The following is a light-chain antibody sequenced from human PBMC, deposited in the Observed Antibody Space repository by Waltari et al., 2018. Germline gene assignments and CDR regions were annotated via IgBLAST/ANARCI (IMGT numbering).Light chain of an antibody. V-gene: IGKV4-1*01. Sequence: DIVMTQSPDSLAVSPGERATINCKSSQSVLYSSNNKNYLAWYQQKPGQPPKLLIYWASTRESGVPDRFSGSGSGADFTLTISSLQAEDVAVYYCQQYYTTPTFGQGTKVEIK. CDR3: QQYYTTPT. CDR2: WAS. J-gene: IGKJ1*01. CDR1: QSVLYSSNNKNY.